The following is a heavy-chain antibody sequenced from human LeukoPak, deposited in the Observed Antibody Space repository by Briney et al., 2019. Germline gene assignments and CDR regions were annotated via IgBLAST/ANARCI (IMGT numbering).Heavy chain of an antibody. CDR2: IYPGDSDT. J-gene: IGHJ4*02. CDR1: GYSFTTYW. D-gene: IGHD1-26*01. Sequence: GESLKIPCKGSGYSFTTYWIGCVRQMPGKGLEWMGIIYPGDSDTRYRPSLRGQVTISADKSISTASLQWRSLKASDTAMYYCARQVGAPPACDCWGQGTLVTVSS. CDR3: ARQVGAPPACDC. V-gene: IGHV5-51*01.